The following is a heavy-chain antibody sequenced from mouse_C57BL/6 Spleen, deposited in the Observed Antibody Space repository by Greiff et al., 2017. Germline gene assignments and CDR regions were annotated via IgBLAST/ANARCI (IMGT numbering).Heavy chain of an antibody. J-gene: IGHJ2*01. V-gene: IGHV1-26*01. CDR1: GYTFTDYY. CDR2: INPNNGGT. Sequence: VQLQQSGPELVKPGASVKISCKASGYTFTDYYMNWVKQSHGKSLEWIGDINPNNGGTSYNQKFKGKATLTVDKSSSTAYMERRSLTSEDSAVYYCARGGYYFDYWGQGTTLTVSS. CDR3: ARGGYYFDY.